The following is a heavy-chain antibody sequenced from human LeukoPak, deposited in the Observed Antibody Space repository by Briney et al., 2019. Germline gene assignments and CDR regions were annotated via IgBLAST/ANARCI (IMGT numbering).Heavy chain of an antibody. CDR3: ARSRRGYYMDV. Sequence: ASVKVSCKASVYTFINFDVNWVRQAPGQGLEWMAWMNPGSGDTGYEGKFQARLTMSRNTSITTASMELSSLTSEDTAVYYCARSRRGYYMDVWGKGTTVIVSS. CDR2: MNPGSGDT. J-gene: IGHJ6*03. V-gene: IGHV1-8*02. CDR1: VYTFINFD.